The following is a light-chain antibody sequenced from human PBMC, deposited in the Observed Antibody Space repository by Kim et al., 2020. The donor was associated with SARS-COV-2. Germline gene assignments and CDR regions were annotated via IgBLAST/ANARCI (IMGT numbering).Light chain of an antibody. CDR3: QQRSNWPYT. J-gene: IGKJ2*01. CDR2: DAS. CDR1: QSVSSY. Sequence: SLCPGERATPSCRASQSVSSYLAWYQQKPGQAPRLLIYDASNRSTGIPARFSGSGSGTDFTLTISSLEPEDFAVYYCQQRSNWPYTFGQGTKLEI. V-gene: IGKV3-11*01.